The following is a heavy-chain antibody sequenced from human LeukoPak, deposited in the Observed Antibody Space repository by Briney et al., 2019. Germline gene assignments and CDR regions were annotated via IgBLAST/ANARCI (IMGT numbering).Heavy chain of an antibody. CDR2: IYYSGST. CDR3: ARDLLFSPSQLGYCSGGSCSGAFDI. V-gene: IGHV4-59*01. D-gene: IGHD2-15*01. J-gene: IGHJ3*02. CDR1: GGSISSYY. Sequence: SETLSLTCTVSGGSISSYYWSWIRQPPGKGLEWIGYIYYSGSTNYNPSLKSRVTISVDTSKNQFSLKLSSVTAADTAVYYCARDLLFSPSQLGYCSGGSCSGAFDIWGQGTMVTVSS.